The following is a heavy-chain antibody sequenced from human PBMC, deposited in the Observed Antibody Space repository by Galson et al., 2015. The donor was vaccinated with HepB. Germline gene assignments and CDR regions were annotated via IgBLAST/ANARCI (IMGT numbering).Heavy chain of an antibody. J-gene: IGHJ1*01. D-gene: IGHD2-8*02. V-gene: IGHV3-23*01. CDR1: GLTKYA. CDR2: IGGNDGTA. Sequence: SLRLSCAASGLTKYATTWVRQAPGKGLEWVSTIGGNDGTAYYADSVKGRFTISRDNSKNTLYLQMNSLRVEDTAIYYCAKTTGRFSADFFRGQGTLVTVSS. CDR3: AKTTGRFSADFF.